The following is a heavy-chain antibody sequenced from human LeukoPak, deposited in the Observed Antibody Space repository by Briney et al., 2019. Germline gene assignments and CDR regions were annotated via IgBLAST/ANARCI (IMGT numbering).Heavy chain of an antibody. CDR2: ISWDGGST. D-gene: IGHD4-17*01. V-gene: IGHV3-43*01. J-gene: IGHJ6*02. Sequence: GGSLRLSCAASGFTFDDYTMHWVRQAPGKGLEWVSLISWDGGSTYYADSVKGRFTISRDNSKNSLYLQMNSLRTEDTALYYCAKDYGDYGHYYYGMDVWGQGTTVTVSS. CDR1: GFTFDDYT. CDR3: AKDYGDYGHYYYGMDV.